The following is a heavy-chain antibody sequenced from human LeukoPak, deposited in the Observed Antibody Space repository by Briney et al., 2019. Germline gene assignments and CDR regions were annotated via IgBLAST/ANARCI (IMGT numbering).Heavy chain of an antibody. D-gene: IGHD7-27*01. CDR3: TRDRRGAGDAFDY. J-gene: IGHJ4*02. Sequence: PGRSLRLSCTASGFTFGDYAMSWVRQAPGKGLEWVGFIRSKAYGGTTEYAASVKGRFTISSDDSKSIAYLQMNSLKTEDTAVYYCTRDRRGAGDAFDYWGQGTLVTVSS. CDR1: GFTFGDYA. V-gene: IGHV3-49*04. CDR2: IRSKAYGGTT.